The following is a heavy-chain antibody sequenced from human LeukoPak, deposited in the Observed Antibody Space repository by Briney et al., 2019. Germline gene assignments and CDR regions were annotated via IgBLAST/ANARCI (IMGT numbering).Heavy chain of an antibody. V-gene: IGHV4-61*02. CDR1: GGSMNSGSYY. J-gene: IGHJ6*03. CDR2: IYISGST. CDR3: ARDRSSSPWDYYMDV. Sequence: PSETLSLTCTVSGGSMNSGSYYWNWMRQPAGKGLEWIGRIYISGSTNYNPSLKSRVTMSVDTSKNQFSLKLSSVTAADTAVYYCARDRSSSPWDYYMDVWGKGTTVTVSS. D-gene: IGHD6-13*01.